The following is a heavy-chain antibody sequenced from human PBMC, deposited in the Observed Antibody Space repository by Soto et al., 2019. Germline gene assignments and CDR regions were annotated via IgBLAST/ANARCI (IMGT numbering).Heavy chain of an antibody. CDR3: ASSYSSSWYKYGMDV. CDR2: IYYSGST. Sequence: SETLSLTCTVSGGSISSYYWSWIRQPPGKGLEWIGYIYYSGSTNYNPSLKSRVTISVDTSKNQFSLKLSSVTAADTAVYYCASSYSSSWYKYGMDVWGQGTTVTVSS. J-gene: IGHJ6*02. CDR1: GGSISSYY. D-gene: IGHD6-13*01. V-gene: IGHV4-59*01.